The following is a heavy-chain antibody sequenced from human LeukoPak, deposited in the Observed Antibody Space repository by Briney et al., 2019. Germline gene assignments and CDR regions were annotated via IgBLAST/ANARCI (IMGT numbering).Heavy chain of an antibody. J-gene: IGHJ6*03. D-gene: IGHD2/OR15-2a*01. V-gene: IGHV5-51*01. CDR3: ARHNRFEPFDYYYYYYMDV. Sequence: LGESLKISCKGSGYSFTSYWIGWVRQMPGKGLEWMGIIYPGDSDTRYSPSFQGQVTISADKSISTAYLQWSSLKASDTAMYYCARHNRFEPFDYYYYYYMDVWGKGTTVTISS. CDR1: GYSFTSYW. CDR2: IYPGDSDT.